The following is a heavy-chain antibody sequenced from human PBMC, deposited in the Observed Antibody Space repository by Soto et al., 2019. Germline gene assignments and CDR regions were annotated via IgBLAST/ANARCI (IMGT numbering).Heavy chain of an antibody. Sequence: PGESLKISCKGSGYSFTIYWISWVRQMPGKGLEWMGRIDPSDSYTNYSPSFQGHVTISADKSISTAYLQSSSLKASDTAMYYCASNYDILTGHYGMDVWGQGTTVTVSS. CDR3: ASNYDILTGHYGMDV. CDR1: GYSFTIYW. D-gene: IGHD3-9*01. J-gene: IGHJ6*02. CDR2: IDPSDSYT. V-gene: IGHV5-10-1*01.